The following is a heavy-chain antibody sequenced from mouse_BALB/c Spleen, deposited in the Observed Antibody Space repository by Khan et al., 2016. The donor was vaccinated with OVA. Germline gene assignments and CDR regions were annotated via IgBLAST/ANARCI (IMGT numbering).Heavy chain of an antibody. Sequence: EVQLQQSGPELVKPGASVRISCKTSGYTFTEYTMHWVKQSHGKSLEWLGGFNPNNGGTSYNQKFKGKATLTVDMSSRTAYMELRSLTSKDSAVYYCTRRDYYAYYWFFDVWGAGTTVTVSS. CDR1: GYTFTEYT. J-gene: IGHJ1*01. D-gene: IGHD1-1*01. V-gene: IGHV1-26*01. CDR2: FNPNNGGT. CDR3: TRRDYYAYYWFFDV.